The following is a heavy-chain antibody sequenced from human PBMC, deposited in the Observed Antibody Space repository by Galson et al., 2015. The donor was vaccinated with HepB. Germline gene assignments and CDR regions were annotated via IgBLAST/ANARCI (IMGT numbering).Heavy chain of an antibody. D-gene: IGHD5-24*01. Sequence: SLRLSCAASGFTFSNAWMSWVRQAPGKGLEWVGRIKSKTDGGTTDYAAPVKGRFTISRDDSKNTLYLQMNSLKTEDTAVYYCTTDWSDGYQVDYWGQGTLVTVSS. CDR2: IKSKTDGGTT. CDR3: TTDWSDGYQVDY. V-gene: IGHV3-15*01. CDR1: GFTFSNAW. J-gene: IGHJ4*02.